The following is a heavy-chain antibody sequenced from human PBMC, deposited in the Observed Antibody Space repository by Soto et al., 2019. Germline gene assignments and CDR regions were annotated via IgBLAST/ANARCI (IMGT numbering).Heavy chain of an antibody. D-gene: IGHD2-2*01. CDR2: IIPIFGTA. CDR1: GGTFSSYA. CDR3: AREAVVVPADTYNWFDP. V-gene: IGHV1-69*13. J-gene: IGHJ5*02. Sequence: ASVKVSCKASGGTFSSYAISWVRQAPGQGLEWMGGIIPIFGTANYAQKFQGRVTITADESTSTAYMELSSLRSEDTAVYYCAREAVVVPADTYNWFDPWGQGTLVTVSS.